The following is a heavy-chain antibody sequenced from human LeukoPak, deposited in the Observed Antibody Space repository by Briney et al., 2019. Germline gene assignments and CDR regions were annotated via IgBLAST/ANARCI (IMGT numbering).Heavy chain of an antibody. V-gene: IGHV4-34*01. CDR1: GGSFSGYY. J-gene: IGHJ6*02. D-gene: IGHD2-21*02. Sequence: SETLSLTCAVYGGSFSGYYWSWIRQSPGKGLEWIGEINHSGSTNHNPSPKSRVTISVETSKNQFSLKLSSVTAADTAVYYCARGPVVTAIPPYYYYYGMDVWGQGTTVTVSS. CDR3: ARGPVVTAIPPYYYYYGMDV. CDR2: INHSGST.